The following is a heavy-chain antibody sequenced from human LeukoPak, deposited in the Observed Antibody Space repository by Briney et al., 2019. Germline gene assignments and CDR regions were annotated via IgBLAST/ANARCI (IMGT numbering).Heavy chain of an antibody. CDR2: ISYDGTDE. D-gene: IGHD1-7*01. V-gene: IGHV3-30*01. J-gene: IGHJ4*02. CDR3: ARGGVVTGTKYALEY. Sequence: QPGGSLRLSCTASGFIFSYYAMHWVRQAPGKGLEWVAIISYDGTDENFADSVEGRFTISRDNSMNTLYLQMNSLRHEDTAVHFCARGGVVTGTKYALEYWGQGTLVTVSS. CDR1: GFIFSYYA.